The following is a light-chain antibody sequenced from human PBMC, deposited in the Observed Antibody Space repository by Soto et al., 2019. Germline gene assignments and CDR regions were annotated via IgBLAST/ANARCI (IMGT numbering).Light chain of an antibody. CDR3: SSYTTSSTHVV. Sequence: QSALTQPASVSGSPGQSITISCTGTSSDVGSYNYVSWYQQYPGKAPKLMIYDVSNRPSGVSYRFSGSQSGNTASLTISGLQAEDEADYSCSSYTTSSTHVVFGGGTKLTVL. J-gene: IGLJ2*01. V-gene: IGLV2-14*01. CDR1: SSDVGSYNY. CDR2: DVS.